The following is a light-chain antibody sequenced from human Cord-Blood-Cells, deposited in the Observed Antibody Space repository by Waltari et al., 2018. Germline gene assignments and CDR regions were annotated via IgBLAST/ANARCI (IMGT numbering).Light chain of an antibody. CDR1: QSVLYSSNNKNY. CDR3: QQYYSTPPT. V-gene: IGKV4-1*01. CDR2: WAS. J-gene: IGKJ1*01. Sequence: DIVMTQSPDSLAVSLGEGATINCKSSQSVLYSSNNKNYLAWSQPKPGQPPKLFIYWASTRESGVPDRFSGSGSGTDFTLTISSLQAEDVAVYYCQQYYSTPPTFGQGTKVEIK.